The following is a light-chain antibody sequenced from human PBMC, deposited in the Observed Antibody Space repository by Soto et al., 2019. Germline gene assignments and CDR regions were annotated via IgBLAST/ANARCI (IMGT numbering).Light chain of an antibody. CDR3: QQYGTSPRT. Sequence: EIVLTQSPATLSLSPGERATLSCRASQSVSRYLAWYQQKPGQSPRLLIYGASSRATGIPDRFSGRGSGTDFTLTISRLEPEDFAVYFCQQYGTSPRTFGQGTKVDNK. CDR2: GAS. V-gene: IGKV3-20*01. CDR1: QSVSRY. J-gene: IGKJ1*01.